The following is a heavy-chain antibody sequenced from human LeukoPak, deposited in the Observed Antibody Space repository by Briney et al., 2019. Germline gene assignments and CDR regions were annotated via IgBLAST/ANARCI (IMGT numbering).Heavy chain of an antibody. D-gene: IGHD6-19*01. Sequence: GSLRLSCAASGFTFSSYALSWVRQAPGKGLEWVSTITGNGDSTYYADSVKGRFTISRDNSKNTLYLQMNSLRAEDTAVYYCAKRYGTSGFNWFDPWGQGTLVTVSS. J-gene: IGHJ5*02. V-gene: IGHV3-23*01. CDR3: AKRYGTSGFNWFDP. CDR1: GFTFSSYA. CDR2: ITGNGDST.